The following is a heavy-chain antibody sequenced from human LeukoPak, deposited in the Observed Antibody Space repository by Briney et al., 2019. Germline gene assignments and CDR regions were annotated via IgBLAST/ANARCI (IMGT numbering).Heavy chain of an antibody. J-gene: IGHJ4*02. CDR2: INPNSGGT. CDR1: GYTFTGYY. D-gene: IGHD3-22*01. Sequence: GASVKVSCKASGYTFTGYYMHWVRQAPGQGLEWMGWINPNSGGTNYAQKFQGRVTMTTDTSTSTAYMELRSLRSDDTAVYYSARDSFIITMIVVATSLDYWGQGTLVTVSS. CDR3: ARDSFIITMIVVATSLDY. V-gene: IGHV1-2*02.